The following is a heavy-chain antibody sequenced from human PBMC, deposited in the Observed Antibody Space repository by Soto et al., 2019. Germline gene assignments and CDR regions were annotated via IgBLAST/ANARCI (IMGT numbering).Heavy chain of an antibody. D-gene: IGHD2-15*01. V-gene: IGHV3-21*01. Sequence: PGGSLRLSCAAPGFTFSSYSMNWVRQAPGKGLEWVSSISSSSSYIYYADSVKGRFTISRDNAKNSLYLQMNSLRAEDTAVYYCASWGTPNAFEIWGQGTMVTVSS. J-gene: IGHJ3*02. CDR3: ASWGTPNAFEI. CDR2: ISSSSSYI. CDR1: GFTFSSYS.